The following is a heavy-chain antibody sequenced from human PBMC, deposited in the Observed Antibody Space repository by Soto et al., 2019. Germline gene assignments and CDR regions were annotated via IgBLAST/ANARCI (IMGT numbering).Heavy chain of an antibody. V-gene: IGHV4-61*01. J-gene: IGHJ4*02. D-gene: IGHD1-26*01. CDR2: IYYSGST. Sequence: QVQLQESGPGLVKPSETLSLTCTVSGGSVSSGSYYWSWIRQPPGKGLEWIGYIYYSGSTKYNPSLKSRVTISVATSKNQCSLKLSSVTAADTAVYYCARAGLGDGSDYWGQGTLVTGSS. CDR3: ARAGLGDGSDY. CDR1: GGSVSSGSYY.